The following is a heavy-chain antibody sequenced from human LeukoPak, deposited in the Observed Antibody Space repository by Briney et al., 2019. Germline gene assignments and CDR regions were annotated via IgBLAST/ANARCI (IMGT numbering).Heavy chain of an antibody. J-gene: IGHJ6*03. D-gene: IGHD4-11*01. CDR1: GYSISSGYY. CDR3: ARGASDYTHYYYMDV. Sequence: SDTLSLTCSVSGYSISSGYYWGWIRQPPGKGLEWIGSIYHSGSTYYNPSLKSRVTISVDTSKNQFSLKLSSVTAADTAVYYCARGASDYTHYYYMDVWGKGTTVTVSS. CDR2: IYHSGST. V-gene: IGHV4-38-2*01.